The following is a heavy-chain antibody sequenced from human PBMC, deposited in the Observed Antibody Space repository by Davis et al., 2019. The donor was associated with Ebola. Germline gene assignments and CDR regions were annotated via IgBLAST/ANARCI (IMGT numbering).Heavy chain of an antibody. Sequence: GESLKISCAASGFTFSTYWMHWVRRAPGKGLLWVSRINTDGTYIHYADSVKGRFTISRDNVKNTLYLQMNSLRAEDTAVYYCAKVGGSGTYWGQGILVTVSS. CDR1: GFTFSTYW. D-gene: IGHD3-10*01. CDR2: INTDGTYI. J-gene: IGHJ4*02. CDR3: AKVGGSGTY. V-gene: IGHV3-74*01.